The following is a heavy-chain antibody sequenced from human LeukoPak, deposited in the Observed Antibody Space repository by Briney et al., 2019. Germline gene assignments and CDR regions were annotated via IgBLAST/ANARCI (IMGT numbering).Heavy chain of an antibody. CDR2: ITGSGVTT. V-gene: IGHV3-23*01. J-gene: IGHJ3*02. D-gene: IGHD6-19*01. Sequence: GGTLRLSCAASGFAFSNYGINWVRQAPGKGLEWVSGITGSGVTTYYADSVKGRFTISRDNSKNTLYLQMSSLRVEDTAVYYCAKYFVARNGIYDAFDIWGQGTTVTVSS. CDR1: GFAFSNYG. CDR3: AKYFVARNGIYDAFDI.